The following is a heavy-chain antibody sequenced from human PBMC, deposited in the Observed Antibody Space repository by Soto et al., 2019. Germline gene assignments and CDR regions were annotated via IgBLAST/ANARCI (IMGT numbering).Heavy chain of an antibody. V-gene: IGHV4-4*02. CDR1: GGSISSSNW. J-gene: IGHJ4*02. Sequence: SETLSLTCAVSGGSISSSNWWSWVRQPPGKGLEWIGEIYHSGSTNYNPSLKSRVTISVDKSKNQFSLKPSSVTAADTAVYYCATGGAVSSSWHPQKYWGQGTLVTVSS. CDR3: ATGGAVSSSWHPQKY. D-gene: IGHD6-13*01. CDR2: IYHSGST.